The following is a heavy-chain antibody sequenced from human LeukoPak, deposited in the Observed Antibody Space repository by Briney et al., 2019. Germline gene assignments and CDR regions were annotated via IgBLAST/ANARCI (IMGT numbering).Heavy chain of an antibody. CDR3: ARERGGYGGSGSYVN. D-gene: IGHD3-10*01. Sequence: PGGSRRLSCAASGFTFSSYEMNWVRQAPGKGLEWVSYISSSGSTIYYADSVKGRFTISRDNAKNSLYLQMNSLRAEDTAVYYCARERGGYGGSGSYVNWGQGTLVTVSS. V-gene: IGHV3-48*03. CDR2: ISSSGSTI. J-gene: IGHJ4*02. CDR1: GFTFSSYE.